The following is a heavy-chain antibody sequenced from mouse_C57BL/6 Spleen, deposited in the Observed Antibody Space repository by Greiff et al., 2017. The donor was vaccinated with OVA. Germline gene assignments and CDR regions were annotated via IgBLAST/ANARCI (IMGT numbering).Heavy chain of an antibody. D-gene: IGHD2-5*01. Sequence: QVQLQQPGAELVRPGTSVKLSCKASGYTFTSYWMHWVKQRPGQGLEWIGVIDPSDSYTNYNQKFKGKATLTVDTSSSTAYMQLSSLTSEDSAVYYCARDYSNSHFDYWGQGTTLTVSS. CDR1: GYTFTSYW. CDR3: ARDYSNSHFDY. V-gene: IGHV1-59*01. CDR2: IDPSDSYT. J-gene: IGHJ2*01.